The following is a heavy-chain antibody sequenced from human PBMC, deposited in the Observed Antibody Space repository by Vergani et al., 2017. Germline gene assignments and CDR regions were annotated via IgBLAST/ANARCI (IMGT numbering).Heavy chain of an antibody. J-gene: IGHJ5*02. V-gene: IGHV4-31*03. D-gene: IGHD6-13*01. CDR1: GAYVGSGGYY. CDR2: IYYSGTT. Sequence: QVQLQESGPGLVKASQTLSLTCSVSGAYVGSGGYYWTWVRQRPGMGLDWIGYIYYSGTTYYNPSLESRLTISLDTSENHLSLKLTSVTDADTAVYYCARGLYSSSWNGWFDPWGQGTLVTVSS. CDR3: ARGLYSSSWNGWFDP.